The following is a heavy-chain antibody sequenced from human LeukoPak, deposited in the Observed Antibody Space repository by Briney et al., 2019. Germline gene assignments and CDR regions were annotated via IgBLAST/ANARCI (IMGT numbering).Heavy chain of an antibody. CDR2: IIPIFGTA. Sequence: ASVKVSCKASGYTFTSYDINWVRQAPGQGLEWMGGIIPIFGTANYAQKFQGRVTITTDESTSTAYMELSRLRSEDTAVYYCARQGGITIFGVAQPGGAFDIWGQGTMVTVSS. CDR1: GYTFTSYD. V-gene: IGHV1-69*05. J-gene: IGHJ3*02. CDR3: ARQGGITIFGVAQPGGAFDI. D-gene: IGHD3-3*01.